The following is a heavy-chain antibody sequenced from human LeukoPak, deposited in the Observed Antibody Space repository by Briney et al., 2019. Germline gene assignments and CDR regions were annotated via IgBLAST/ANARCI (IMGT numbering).Heavy chain of an antibody. J-gene: IGHJ4*02. CDR3: ARDGLASGSYSNFDY. CDR2: INHSGST. V-gene: IGHV4-34*01. CDR1: GGSFSGYY. Sequence: SETLSLACAVSGGSFSGYYWSWIRQPPGKGLEWIGEINHSGSTNYNPSLKSRVTISVDTSKNQFSLKLSSVAAADTAVYYCARDGLASGSYSNFDYWGQGTLVTVSS. D-gene: IGHD1-26*01.